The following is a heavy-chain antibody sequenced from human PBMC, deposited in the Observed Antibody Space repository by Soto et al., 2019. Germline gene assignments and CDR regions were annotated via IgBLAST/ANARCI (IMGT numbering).Heavy chain of an antibody. D-gene: IGHD2-8*01. CDR3: ARLGYCTNGVCYLHYYYYYYLDV. CDR2: IYYSGST. V-gene: IGHV4-39*01. CDR1: GGSISSISYY. J-gene: IGHJ6*03. Sequence: PPETLSLTYTVSGGSISSISYYWGWIRQPPGKGLEWIGSIYYSGSTYYNPSLKSRVTISVDTSKNQFSLKLSSVTAADTAVYYCARLGYCTNGVCYLHYYYYYYLDVWGKGTTVTGSS.